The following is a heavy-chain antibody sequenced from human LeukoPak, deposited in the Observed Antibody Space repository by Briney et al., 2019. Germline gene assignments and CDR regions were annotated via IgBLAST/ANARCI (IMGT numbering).Heavy chain of an antibody. V-gene: IGHV1-18*01. CDR2: ISAYNGNT. Sequence: ASVKVSCKASGYTFTSYGISWVRQAPGQGLEWMGWISAYNGNTNYAQKLQGRVTMTTDTSTSTAYMELRSLRSDDTAVYYCAREWYCSSTSCPFDYWGQGTLVTVSS. CDR3: AREWYCSSTSCPFDY. D-gene: IGHD2-2*01. J-gene: IGHJ4*02. CDR1: GYTFTSYG.